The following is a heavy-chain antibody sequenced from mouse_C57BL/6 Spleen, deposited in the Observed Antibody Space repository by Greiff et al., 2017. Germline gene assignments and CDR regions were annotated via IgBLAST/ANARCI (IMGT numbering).Heavy chain of an antibody. Sequence: QVQLQQPGAELVKPGASVKLSCKASGYTFTSYWMDWVKQRPGRGLEWIGMIDPNSGGTKYNEKFKSKATLTVDKPSSTAYMQLSRLTSEDSAVYDCASRNHYNGSSYRYFDVWGTGTTVTVSS. CDR2: IDPNSGGT. J-gene: IGHJ1*03. CDR3: ASRNHYNGSSYRYFDV. V-gene: IGHV1-72*01. D-gene: IGHD1-1*01. CDR1: GYTFTSYW.